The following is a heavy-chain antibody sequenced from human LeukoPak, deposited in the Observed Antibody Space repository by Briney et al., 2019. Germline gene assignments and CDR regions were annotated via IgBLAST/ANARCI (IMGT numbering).Heavy chain of an antibody. CDR2: IYSDNT. Sequence: GGSLRLSCTVSGFTLSSNSMSWVRQAPGKGLEWVSFIYSDNTHYSDSVKGRFTISRDNSKNTLYLQMNSLRAEDTAVYYCARRAGAYSHPYDYWGQGTLVTVSS. CDR1: GFTLSSNS. D-gene: IGHD4/OR15-4a*01. V-gene: IGHV3-53*01. CDR3: ARRAGAYSHPYDY. J-gene: IGHJ4*02.